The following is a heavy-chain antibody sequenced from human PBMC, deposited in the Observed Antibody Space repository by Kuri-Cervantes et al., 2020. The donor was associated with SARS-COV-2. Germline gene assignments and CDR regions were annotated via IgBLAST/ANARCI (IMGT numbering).Heavy chain of an antibody. V-gene: IGHV1-46*01. J-gene: IGHJ4*02. Sequence: ASVKVSYKASGYTFTSYYMHWVRQAPGQGLEWMGIINPSGGSTSYAQKFQGRVTMTRDTSTSTVYMELSSLRSEDTAVYYCARASVARYYFDYWGQGTLVTVSS. D-gene: IGHD5-12*01. CDR1: GYTFTSYY. CDR2: INPSGGST. CDR3: ARASVARYYFDY.